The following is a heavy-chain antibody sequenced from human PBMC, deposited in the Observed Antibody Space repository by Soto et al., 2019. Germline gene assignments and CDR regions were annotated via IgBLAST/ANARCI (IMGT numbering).Heavy chain of an antibody. CDR2: IYSGGST. V-gene: IGHV3-66*01. Sequence: EVQLVESVGGLVQPGGSLRLSCAASGFTVSTKYMSWVRQAPGKGLERVSVIYSGGSTFYADSVRGRFTISRDKSKNTVNLQMNSLRAEDTAVYYCARDPWAADYWGQGTLVTVSS. D-gene: IGHD3-16*01. CDR3: ARDPWAADY. J-gene: IGHJ4*02. CDR1: GFTVSTKY.